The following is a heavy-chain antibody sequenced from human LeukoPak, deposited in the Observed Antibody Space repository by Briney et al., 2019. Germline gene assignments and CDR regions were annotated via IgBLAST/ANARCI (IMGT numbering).Heavy chain of an antibody. J-gene: IGHJ4*02. V-gene: IGHV3-9*03. CDR3: AKEAGSDSSGTFDY. D-gene: IGHD6-19*01. Sequence: PGGSLSLSCAASGFTFSSYAMHWVRQAPGKGLEWVSGISWNSGSIGYADSVKGRFTISRDNAKNSLYLQMNSLRAEDMALYYCAKEAGSDSSGTFDYWGQGTLVTVSS. CDR2: ISWNSGSI. CDR1: GFTFSSYA.